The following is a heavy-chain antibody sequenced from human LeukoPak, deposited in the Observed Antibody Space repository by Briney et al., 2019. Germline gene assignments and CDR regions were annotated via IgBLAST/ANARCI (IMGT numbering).Heavy chain of an antibody. J-gene: IGHJ3*02. CDR1: GFTSSTYA. D-gene: IGHD1-26*01. CDR2: IYSGGNT. Sequence: PGGSLRLSCAASGFTSSTYAMSWVRQAPGKGLEWVSVIYSGGNTYYADSVMGRFTISKDNSKNTLFLQMDSLRADDTAVYYCARGGRAGWSGSYEDSFVIWGEGGLVTVSS. V-gene: IGHV3-23*03. CDR3: ARGGRAGWSGSYEDSFVI.